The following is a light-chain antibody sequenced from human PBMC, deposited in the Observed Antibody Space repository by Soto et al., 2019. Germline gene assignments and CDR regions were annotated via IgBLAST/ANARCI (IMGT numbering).Light chain of an antibody. Sequence: EIVVTQSPGILSVSPGDRATLSCRASQSVGRNLAWYQQKPGQAPTLLIYAASTRATGLPARFSGSGSGTDFTRTISRLQSEDVAVYYCQEYSKWPLFTFGPGTRVHIK. CDR2: AAS. V-gene: IGKV3-15*01. J-gene: IGKJ3*01. CDR3: QEYSKWPLFT. CDR1: QSVGRN.